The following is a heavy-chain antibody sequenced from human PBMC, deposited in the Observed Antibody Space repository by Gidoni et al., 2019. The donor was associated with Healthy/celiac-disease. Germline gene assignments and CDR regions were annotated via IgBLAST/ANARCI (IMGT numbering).Heavy chain of an antibody. CDR2: IYYSGST. CDR1: GGSISSGGYY. V-gene: IGHV4-31*03. J-gene: IGHJ4*02. Sequence: QVQLQESGPGLVQPSQTLSLTCTVSGGSISSGGYYWSWIRQHPGKGLEWIGYIYYSGSTYYNPSLKSRVTISVDTSKNQFSLKLSSVTAADTAVYYCARSNIVVVPAAENYFDYWGQGTLVTVSS. CDR3: ARSNIVVVPAAENYFDY. D-gene: IGHD2-2*01.